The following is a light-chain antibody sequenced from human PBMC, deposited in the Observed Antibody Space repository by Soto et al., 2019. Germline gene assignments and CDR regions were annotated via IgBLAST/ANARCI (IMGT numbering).Light chain of an antibody. Sequence: GDRVTISCRASQDVRHHIGWYQQTPGKAPKLLIYGASSLHSGVPSRFSGSGYGTDFTLTISSLQPEDSATYFCLQDSGYSWTFGQGTKVEVK. CDR2: GAS. J-gene: IGKJ1*01. V-gene: IGKV1-6*01. CDR3: LQDSGYSWT. CDR1: QDVRHH.